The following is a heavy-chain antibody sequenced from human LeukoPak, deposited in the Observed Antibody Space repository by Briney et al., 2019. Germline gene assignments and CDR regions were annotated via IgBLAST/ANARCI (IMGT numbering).Heavy chain of an antibody. J-gene: IGHJ4*02. D-gene: IGHD3-22*01. CDR1: GYTFTSYC. V-gene: IGHV1-46*03. CDR2: INPSGGST. CDR3: ARDLEYYYDSSGYYSDDY. Sequence: ASVKVSCKASGYTFTSYCMHWVRQAPGQGLEWMGIINPSGGSTSYAQKFQGRVTMTRDTSTSTVYMELSSLRSEDTAVYYCARDLEYYYDSSGYYSDDYWGQGTLVTVSS.